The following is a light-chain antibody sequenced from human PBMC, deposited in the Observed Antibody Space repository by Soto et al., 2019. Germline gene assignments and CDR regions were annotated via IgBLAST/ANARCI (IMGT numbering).Light chain of an antibody. CDR2: GAS. CDR3: QQYNNWPPIT. J-gene: IGKJ5*01. CDR1: QSVSSN. V-gene: IGKV3-15*01. Sequence: EIVMTQSPATLSVSPGERATLSCRASQSVSSNLAWYQQKPCQAPTSLIYGASTRATGIPARFSGSGSGTEFTLTISSLQSEDFAVYYCQQYNNWPPITVGQGTRLEIK.